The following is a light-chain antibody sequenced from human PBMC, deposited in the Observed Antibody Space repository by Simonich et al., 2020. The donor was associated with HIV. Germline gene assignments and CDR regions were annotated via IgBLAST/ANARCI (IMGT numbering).Light chain of an antibody. V-gene: IGKV1-39*01. Sequence: DIQMTQSPSSLSASVGDRVTITCRTSQSISSYLNWYQHKPGKAPKLLIYAASSLQSGVPSRFSGSGSGTEFTLTISSLQPDDFATYYCQQYNSYGTFGQGTKVEIK. CDR1: QSISSY. J-gene: IGKJ1*01. CDR2: AAS. CDR3: QQYNSYGT.